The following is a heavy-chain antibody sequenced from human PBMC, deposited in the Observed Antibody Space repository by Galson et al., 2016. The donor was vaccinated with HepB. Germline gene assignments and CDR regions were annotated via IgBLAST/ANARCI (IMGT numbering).Heavy chain of an antibody. CDR3: AKGLRFIYHYGMDV. Sequence: SLRLSCAASGFTFDDHAMHWVRQAPGKGLEWVSGISWKSGSIGYADSVKGRITISRDNAKNSLYLQMNSLRAEDTALYYCAKGLRFIYHYGMDVWGQGTTVTVSS. V-gene: IGHV3-9*01. CDR2: ISWKSGSI. J-gene: IGHJ6*02. CDR1: GFTFDDHA.